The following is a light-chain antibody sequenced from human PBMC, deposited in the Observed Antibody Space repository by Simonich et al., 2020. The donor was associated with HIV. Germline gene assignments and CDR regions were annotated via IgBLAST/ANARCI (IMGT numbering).Light chain of an antibody. V-gene: IGKV4-1*01. J-gene: IGKJ1*01. CDR3: QQYYSTPPT. CDR2: RAS. Sequence: DIVMTQSPDSLAVSLGERATINSKSSQSVLYRSNNKNYLAWYQQQPGQPPKLLIYRASTRESGVPDRFSASGSGTDFTLTISSLQAEDVAFYYCQQYYSTPPTFGQGTKVEIK. CDR1: QSVLYRSNNKNY.